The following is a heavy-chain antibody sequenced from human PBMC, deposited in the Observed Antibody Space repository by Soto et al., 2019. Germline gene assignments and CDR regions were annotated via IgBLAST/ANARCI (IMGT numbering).Heavy chain of an antibody. CDR3: ARSFMVPVDFFDY. Sequence: SETLSLTCTVSNSSLSSNYWSWIRQSPGKGLEWIGNIYYSGSTNYNPSLKSRVTMSVDTSKNQFTLKLSSVTAADTGVYFYARSFMVPVDFFDYWGQGTPVTVSS. D-gene: IGHD3-10*01. CDR1: NSSLSSNY. CDR2: IYYSGST. J-gene: IGHJ4*02. V-gene: IGHV4-59*01.